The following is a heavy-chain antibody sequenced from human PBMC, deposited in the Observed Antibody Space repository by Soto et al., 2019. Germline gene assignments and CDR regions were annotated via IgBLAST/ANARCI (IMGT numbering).Heavy chain of an antibody. CDR1: GGSISSYDYY. V-gene: IGHV4-30-4*02. D-gene: IGHD3-9*01. CDR2: IYYSGST. Sequence: PSETLSLTCTVSGGSISSYDYYWSWIRQPPGKGLECIGYIYYSGSTYYNPSLKSRVTISVDTSKNQFSLKLSSVTAADTAVYYCARSHDILTGFSSPXFDYWGQRTLVTVSS. J-gene: IGHJ4*02. CDR3: ARSHDILTGFSSPXFDY.